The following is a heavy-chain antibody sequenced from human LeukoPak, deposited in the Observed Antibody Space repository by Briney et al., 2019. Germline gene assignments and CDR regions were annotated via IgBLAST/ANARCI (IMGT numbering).Heavy chain of an antibody. CDR2: ISWNSGSI. Sequence: GRSLRLSCAASGFTFDDYAMHWVRQAPGKGLEWVSGISWNSGSIGYADSVKGRFTISRDNAKNSLYLQMNSLRAEDTAVYYCARIYSGNSYYFDYWGQGTLVTVSS. D-gene: IGHD4-23*01. J-gene: IGHJ4*02. V-gene: IGHV3-9*01. CDR3: ARIYSGNSYYFDY. CDR1: GFTFDDYA.